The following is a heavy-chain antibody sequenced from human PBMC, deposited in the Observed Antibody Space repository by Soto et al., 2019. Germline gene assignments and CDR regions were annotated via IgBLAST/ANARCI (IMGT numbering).Heavy chain of an antibody. CDR2: IYHSGST. D-gene: IGHD6-13*01. V-gene: IGHV4-4*02. J-gene: IGHJ4*02. CDR1: GGSISSSNL. Sequence: SETLSLTCAVSGGSISSSNLWSCVRQPPGKGLEWIGEIYHSGSTNYNPSLKSRVTISVDKSKNQFSLKLSSVTAADTAVYYCARDRKYSSSWYLLDYWGQGTLVTVSS. CDR3: ARDRKYSSSWYLLDY.